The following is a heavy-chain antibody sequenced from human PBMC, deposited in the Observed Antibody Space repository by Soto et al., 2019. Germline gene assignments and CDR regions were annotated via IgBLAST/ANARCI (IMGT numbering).Heavy chain of an antibody. J-gene: IGHJ4*02. CDR3: VRLFYYGSGSWVE. D-gene: IGHD3-10*01. V-gene: IGHV1-8*01. CDR2: VNPNNGHT. CDR1: GYTFTSYD. Sequence: QVQLVQSGAEVKKPGASVKVSCKASGYTFTSYDINWVRQATGQGLEWMGWVNPNNGHTGYAQKFQGRVTMTRNTSISTGHMELDSLRSEDTAVYYCVRLFYYGSGSWVEWGQGTLVTVSS.